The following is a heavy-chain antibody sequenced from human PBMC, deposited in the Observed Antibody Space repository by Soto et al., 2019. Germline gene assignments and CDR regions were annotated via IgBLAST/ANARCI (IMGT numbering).Heavy chain of an antibody. Sequence: QAQLRESGPGRVKPSETLSLTCTVSGDSITGSYWRWIRQPPGKTLEWIGYVYHSGTTTYNPSLKSRVSISVDTSKNQFSLRLTSVIAADTAVYYCARDMPYGAGSLAGCDYWGQGILVTVSS. V-gene: IGHV4-59*01. D-gene: IGHD3-10*01. CDR1: GDSITGSY. CDR2: VYHSGTT. CDR3: ARDMPYGAGSLAGCDY. J-gene: IGHJ4*02.